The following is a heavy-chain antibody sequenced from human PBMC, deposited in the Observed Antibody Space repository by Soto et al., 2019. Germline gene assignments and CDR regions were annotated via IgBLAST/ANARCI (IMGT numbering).Heavy chain of an antibody. CDR1: GGTFSSYA. CDR3: ARLEVTLGEFDP. D-gene: IGHD3-10*01. CDR2: IIPIFGTA. J-gene: IGHJ5*02. V-gene: IGHV1-69*13. Sequence: GASVKVSCKASGGTFSSYAISWVRQAPGQGLEWMGGIIPIFGTANYAQKFQGRVTITADESTSTAYMELSSLRSEDTAVYSCARLEVTLGEFDPWGQGTLVTVSS.